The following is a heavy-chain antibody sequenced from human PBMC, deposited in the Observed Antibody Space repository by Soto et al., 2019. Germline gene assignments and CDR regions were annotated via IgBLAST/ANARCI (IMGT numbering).Heavy chain of an antibody. V-gene: IGHV3-30-3*01. J-gene: IGHJ4*02. Sequence: QVQLVESGGGVVQPGRSLRLSCAASGFTFSSYAMHWVRQAPGKGLEWVAVISYDGSNKYYADSVKGRFTISRDNSKNTLYLQMNSLRAEDTAVYYCAREFWAARHPYYFDYWGQGTLVTVSS. CDR3: AREFWAARHPYYFDY. CDR1: GFTFSSYA. D-gene: IGHD6-6*01. CDR2: ISYDGSNK.